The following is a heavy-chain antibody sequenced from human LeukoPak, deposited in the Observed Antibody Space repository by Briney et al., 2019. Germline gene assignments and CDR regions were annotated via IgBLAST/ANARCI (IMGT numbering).Heavy chain of an antibody. CDR3: ARIGHDYSNADIIYYMDV. Sequence: GGSLGLSCAASGFTFNSYWMSWVRQAPGKGLEWVSYISSSSSTIYYADSVKGRFTISRDNAKNSLYLQMNSLRAEDTAVYYCARIGHDYSNADIIYYMDVWGKGTTVTVSS. J-gene: IGHJ6*03. V-gene: IGHV3-48*01. D-gene: IGHD4-11*01. CDR1: GFTFNSYW. CDR2: ISSSSSTI.